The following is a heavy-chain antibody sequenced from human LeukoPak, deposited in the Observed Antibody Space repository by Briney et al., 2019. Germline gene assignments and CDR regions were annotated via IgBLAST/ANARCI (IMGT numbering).Heavy chain of an antibody. CDR2: IHTSGGT. CDR3: AKEGMIREVIDY. J-gene: IGHJ4*02. Sequence: SETLSLTCTVSGASISPYYWSWIRQPAGKGLEWVGHIHTSGGTNYNPSLKSRVTMSLDTSKNQLSLNLNSVTAADTAVYYCAKEGMIREVIDYWGQGALVTVSS. V-gene: IGHV4-4*07. CDR1: GASISPYY. D-gene: IGHD3-10*01.